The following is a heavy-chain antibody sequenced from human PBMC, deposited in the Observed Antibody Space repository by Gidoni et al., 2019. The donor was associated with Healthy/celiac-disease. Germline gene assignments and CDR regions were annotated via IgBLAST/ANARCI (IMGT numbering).Heavy chain of an antibody. CDR3: ARGPGVGHYYDSSVIARVFDY. V-gene: IGHV4-34*01. D-gene: IGHD3-22*01. Sequence: QVQLQQWGAGLLKPSETLSLTCAVYGGSFSGYYWSWIRQPPGKGLEWIGEINHSGSTNYNPSLKSRVTISVDTSKNQFSLKLSSVTAADTAVYYCARGPGVGHYYDSSVIARVFDYWGQGTLVTVSS. CDR2: INHSGST. J-gene: IGHJ4*02. CDR1: GGSFSGYY.